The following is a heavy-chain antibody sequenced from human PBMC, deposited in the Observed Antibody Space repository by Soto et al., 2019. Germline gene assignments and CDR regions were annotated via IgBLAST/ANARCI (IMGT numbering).Heavy chain of an antibody. CDR1: GFTFDDYA. CDR3: ANLPLYGSGFDC. V-gene: IGHV3-9*01. J-gene: IGHJ4*02. Sequence: EVQLVESGGGLVQPGGSLRLSCAASGFTFDDYAIHWVRQAPGKGLEWVSGMSWNGAATGYADSVKGRFTISRDNAKNALYLQMNSLGSDDTAIYYCANLPLYGSGFDCWGLGTLVTVSS. CDR2: MSWNGAAT. D-gene: IGHD3-10*01.